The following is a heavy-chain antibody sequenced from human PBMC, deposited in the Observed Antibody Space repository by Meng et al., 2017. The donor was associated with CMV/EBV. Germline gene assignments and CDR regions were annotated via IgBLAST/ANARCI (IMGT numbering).Heavy chain of an antibody. D-gene: IGHD3-3*01. CDR2: FSYDGGTE. CDR3: ARQYYDFWRGPFGLNYYGMDV. V-gene: IGHV3-30*04. J-gene: IGHJ6*02. CDR1: GFTFSDYA. Sequence: GESLKISCAASGFTFSDYAMHWVRQAPGKGLEWVAVFSYDGGTEYYADSVKGRFTISRDNSKNTLYLQMNSLRTEDTAVYYCARQYYDFWRGPFGLNYYGMDVWGQGTTVTVSS.